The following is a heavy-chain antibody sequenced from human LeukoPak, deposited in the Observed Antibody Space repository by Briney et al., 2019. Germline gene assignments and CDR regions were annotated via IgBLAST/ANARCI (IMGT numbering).Heavy chain of an antibody. CDR1: GYTFTGFH. V-gene: IGHV1-2*02. Sequence: ASVKVSCKASGYTFTGFHMHWVRQAPGQGLEWMGWINPNSGGTNYAQKFQGRVTMTRDTSISTAYMELSSLRSEDTAVYYCAREALYYYGSGDYFDYWGQGTLVTVSS. D-gene: IGHD3-10*01. CDR3: AREALYYYGSGDYFDY. J-gene: IGHJ4*02. CDR2: INPNSGGT.